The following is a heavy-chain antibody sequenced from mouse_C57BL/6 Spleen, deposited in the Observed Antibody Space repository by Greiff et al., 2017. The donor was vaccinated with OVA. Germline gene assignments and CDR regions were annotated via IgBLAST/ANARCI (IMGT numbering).Heavy chain of an antibody. D-gene: IGHD2-10*02. CDR1: GYTFTSYW. CDR3: AREEYGWGFAY. Sequence: QVQLQQPGAELVRPGSSVKLSCKASGYTFTSYWMDWVKQRPGQGLEWIGNIYPSDSETHYNQKFKDKATLTVDKSSSTAYMQLSSLTSEDSAVYYCAREEYGWGFAYWGQGTLVTVSA. J-gene: IGHJ3*01. V-gene: IGHV1-61*01. CDR2: IYPSDSET.